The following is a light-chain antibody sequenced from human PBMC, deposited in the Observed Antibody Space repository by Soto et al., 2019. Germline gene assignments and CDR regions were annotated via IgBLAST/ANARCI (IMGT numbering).Light chain of an antibody. V-gene: IGKV1-39*01. CDR1: QSISSY. CDR3: LQDYNYPIT. J-gene: IGKJ5*01. Sequence: GDRATITCRTSQSISSYLNWYQQKPGKAPKLLIYGASSLQSGVPSRLSGSGYGTDFTLTISSLQHEDFATYYCLQDYNYPITFGQGTRLEIK. CDR2: GAS.